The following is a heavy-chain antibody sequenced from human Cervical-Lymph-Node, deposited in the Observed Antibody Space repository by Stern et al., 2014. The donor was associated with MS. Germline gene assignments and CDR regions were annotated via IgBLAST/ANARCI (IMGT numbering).Heavy chain of an antibody. CDR3: ARPRGFCSGNSCPFDY. V-gene: IGHV1-69*01. J-gene: IGHJ4*02. D-gene: IGHD2-15*01. Sequence: VQLLESGAEVKKPGSSVKVSCKASGGTFSSFAISWVRQAPGQGLEWMGVIIPIYGTTNYAHKFQGRGTSTAHESTTTAYMELSSLRSDDTAVYYCARPRGFCSGNSCPFDYWGQGTLVTVSS. CDR1: GGTFSSFA. CDR2: IIPIYGTT.